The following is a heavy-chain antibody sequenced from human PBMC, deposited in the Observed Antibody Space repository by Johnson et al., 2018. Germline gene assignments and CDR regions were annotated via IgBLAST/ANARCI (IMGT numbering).Heavy chain of an antibody. Sequence: QVQLQESGAEVKKPGASVKVSCKASGYTFITYDINWVRQATGQGLEWMGWMNPNTGTTAYAQKFPGRVAMTRNTSIRTAYMELTNLRSEDTAGYYCGRGVSYDISTATYYFYGMDVWGHGTTVTVSS. J-gene: IGHJ6*02. V-gene: IGHV1-8*01. CDR1: GYTFITYD. CDR2: MNPNTGTT. D-gene: IGHD3-9*01. CDR3: GRGVSYDISTATYYFYGMDV.